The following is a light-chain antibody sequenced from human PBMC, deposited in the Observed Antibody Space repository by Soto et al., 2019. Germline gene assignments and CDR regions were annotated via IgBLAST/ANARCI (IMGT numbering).Light chain of an antibody. V-gene: IGKV3-15*01. Sequence: EIVMTQSPATLSVSPGERATLSCRASQSVSSNLAWYQQKPGQAPRLLIYGASTRAPGIPARFSGSGSGTEFTLTISSLQSEDFAVYYCQQYNNWPRWTFGQGTKVDIK. J-gene: IGKJ1*01. CDR1: QSVSSN. CDR3: QQYNNWPRWT. CDR2: GAS.